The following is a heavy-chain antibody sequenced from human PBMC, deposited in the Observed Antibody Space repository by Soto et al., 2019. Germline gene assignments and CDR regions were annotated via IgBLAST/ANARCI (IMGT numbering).Heavy chain of an antibody. CDR3: ARDPPFVSDFWSGYRPIPSYGMDV. D-gene: IGHD3-3*01. J-gene: IGHJ6*02. CDR2: IYYSGST. V-gene: IGHV4-59*01. Sequence: PSETLSLTCPVSGCSISSYYWSWIRQPPGKGLEWIGYIYYSGSTNYNPSLKSRVTISVDTSKNQFSLKLSSVTAADTAVYYCARDPPFVSDFWSGYRPIPSYGMDVWGQGTAVTVSS. CDR1: GCSISSYY.